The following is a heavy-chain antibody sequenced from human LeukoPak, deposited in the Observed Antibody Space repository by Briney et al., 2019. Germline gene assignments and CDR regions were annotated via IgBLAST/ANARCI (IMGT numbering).Heavy chain of an antibody. J-gene: IGHJ4*02. V-gene: IGHV1-2*02. CDR3: ARIPYKHDYGDY. CDR2: INPNSGGT. D-gene: IGHD5-24*01. Sequence: ASVKVSCRASGYTFTGYYMHWVRQAPGQGLEWMGWINPNSGGTNYAQKFQGRVTMTRDTSISTAYMELSRLRSDDTAVYYCARIPYKHDYGDYWGQGTLVTVSS. CDR1: GYTFTGYY.